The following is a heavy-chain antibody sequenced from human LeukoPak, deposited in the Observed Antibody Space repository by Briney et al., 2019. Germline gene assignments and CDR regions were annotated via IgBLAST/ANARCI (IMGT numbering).Heavy chain of an antibody. Sequence: SETLSLTCTVSGGSISSHYWSWVRQPPGKGLEWIGNIYDSESTHYKSSLKSRVTISVDTSKNQFSLKLSSVTAADTAVYYCARVGMGNCSGGSCYSDFDYWGQGTLVTVSS. CDR2: IYDSEST. CDR3: ARVGMGNCSGGSCYSDFDY. CDR1: GGSISSHY. D-gene: IGHD2-15*01. J-gene: IGHJ4*02. V-gene: IGHV4-59*11.